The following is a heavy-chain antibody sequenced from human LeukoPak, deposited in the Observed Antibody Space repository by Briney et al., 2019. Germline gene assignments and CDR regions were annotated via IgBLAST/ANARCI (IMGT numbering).Heavy chain of an antibody. J-gene: IGHJ3*01. CDR3: ARHGVGASPGDVFDV. D-gene: IGHD1-26*01. CDR2: IIGDTTA. Sequence: PGGSLRLSCEASDFIITRYSMNWVRLAPGRGLEWVSFIIGDTTAKYADSVKGRFTVSRDNAKNSVYLQMNSLRDEDTAVYYCARHGVGASPGDVFDVWGQGTMVTVSS. CDR1: DFIITRYS. V-gene: IGHV3-48*02.